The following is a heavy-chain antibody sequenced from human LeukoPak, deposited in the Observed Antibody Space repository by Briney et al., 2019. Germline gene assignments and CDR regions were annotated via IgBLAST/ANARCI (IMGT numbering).Heavy chain of an antibody. Sequence: TGGSLRLSCAASGFTFSSYWMHWVRQAPGKGLVWVSRINSDGSGTAYADSVKGRFTISRDNAKNTLYLQMNSLRAEDTAVYYCARAGFWSGYLSYFDYWGQGTLVTVSS. V-gene: IGHV3-74*01. J-gene: IGHJ4*02. CDR3: ARAGFWSGYLSYFDY. CDR2: INSDGSGT. D-gene: IGHD3-3*01. CDR1: GFTFSSYW.